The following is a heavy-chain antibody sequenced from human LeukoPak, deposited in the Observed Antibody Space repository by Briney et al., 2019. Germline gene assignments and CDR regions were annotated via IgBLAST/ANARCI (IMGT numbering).Heavy chain of an antibody. V-gene: IGHV3-53*01. J-gene: IGHJ4*02. CDR2: IYSDGST. CDR3: ARDGVGYRYGIFDY. D-gene: IGHD5-18*01. Sequence: PGGPLSLSCAVSGFTVSSNYMTWVRQAPGKGLEWVSVIYSDGSTYYADSVKGRFTISRDNSKNTLYLQMNSLRAEDTAVYYCARDGVGYRYGIFDYWGQGTLVTVSS. CDR1: GFTVSSNY.